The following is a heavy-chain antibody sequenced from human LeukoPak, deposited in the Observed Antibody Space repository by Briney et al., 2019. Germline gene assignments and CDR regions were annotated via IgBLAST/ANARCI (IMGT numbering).Heavy chain of an antibody. CDR2: ISSSSSYI. J-gene: IGHJ4*02. D-gene: IGHD3-10*01. V-gene: IGHV3-21*01. CDR3: ASLPITMVRGVSDRLFDY. Sequence: GGSLRLSCAASGFTFSNYAMSWVRQAPGKGLEWVSSISSSSSYIYYADSVKGRFTISRDNAKNSLYLQMNSLRAEDTAVYYCASLPITMVRGVSDRLFDYWGQGTLVTVSS. CDR1: GFTFSNYA.